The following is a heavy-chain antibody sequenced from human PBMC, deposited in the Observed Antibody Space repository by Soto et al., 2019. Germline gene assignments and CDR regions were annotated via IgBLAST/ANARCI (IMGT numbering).Heavy chain of an antibody. Sequence: EVQLVESGGGLVQPGGSLRLSCAASGFTFSNYWIHWVRQPPGKGLVWVSRINGDGTTTNYADSVKGRFTISRDNAKNPVYLQMNSLRAEDTAVYYCRSSTYCSGGTCDSPNWGQGTLVSVSS. J-gene: IGHJ4*02. D-gene: IGHD2-15*01. CDR2: INGDGTTT. V-gene: IGHV3-74*01. CDR3: RSSTYCSGGTCDSPN. CDR1: GFTFSNYW.